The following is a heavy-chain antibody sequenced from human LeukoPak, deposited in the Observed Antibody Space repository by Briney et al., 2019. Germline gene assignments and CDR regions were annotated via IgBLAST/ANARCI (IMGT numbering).Heavy chain of an antibody. CDR3: ARGFRERQPWIQLWIPGVDAFDI. D-gene: IGHD5-18*01. Sequence: GGSLRLSCAASGFTFSSYSMNWVRQAPGKGLEWVSSISSSSSYIYYADSVKGRFTISRDNAKNSLYLQMNSLRAEDTVVYYCARGFRERQPWIQLWIPGVDAFDIWGQGTMVTVSS. CDR1: GFTFSSYS. J-gene: IGHJ3*02. CDR2: ISSSSSYI. V-gene: IGHV3-21*01.